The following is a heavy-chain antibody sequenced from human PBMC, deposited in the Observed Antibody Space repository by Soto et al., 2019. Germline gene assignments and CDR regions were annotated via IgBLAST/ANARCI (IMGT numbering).Heavy chain of an antibody. CDR1: GYTFTSYG. CDR2: ISAYNGNT. J-gene: IGHJ6*02. D-gene: IGHD3-3*01. V-gene: IGHV1-18*01. Sequence: ASVKVSCKASGYTFTSYGISWVRQAPGQGLEWMGWISAYNGNTNYAQKLQGRDTMTTDTSTSTAYMELRSLRSDDTAVYYCASSSYDFWSGYSRIYGMDVWGQGTTVTVSS. CDR3: ASSSYDFWSGYSRIYGMDV.